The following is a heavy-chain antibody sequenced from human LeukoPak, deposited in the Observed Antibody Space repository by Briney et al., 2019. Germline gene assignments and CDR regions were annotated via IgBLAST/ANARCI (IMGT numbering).Heavy chain of an antibody. D-gene: IGHD3-10*01. CDR1: GGSFSGNY. CDR3: ARGRRTMVRGGVIAGVWFDP. V-gene: IGHV4-34*01. CDR2: INHSGST. Sequence: PSETLSLTCAVYGGSFSGNYWSWIRQPPGKGLEWIGEINHSGSTNYNPSLKSRVTISVDTSKNQFSLELSSVTAADTAVYYCARGRRTMVRGGVIAGVWFDPWGQGTLVTVSS. J-gene: IGHJ5*02.